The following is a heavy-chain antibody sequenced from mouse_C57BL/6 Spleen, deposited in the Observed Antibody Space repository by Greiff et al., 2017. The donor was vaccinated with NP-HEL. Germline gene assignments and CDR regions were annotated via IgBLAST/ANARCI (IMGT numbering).Heavy chain of an antibody. CDR2: INPNYGTT. V-gene: IGHV1-39*01. CDR3: AREGDYYGRGAMDY. CDR1: GYSFTDYN. J-gene: IGHJ4*01. D-gene: IGHD1-1*01. Sequence: EVKLQESGPELVKPGASVKISCKASGYSFTDYNMNWVKQSNGKSLEWIGVINPNYGTTSYNQKFKGKATLTVDQSSSTAYMQLNSLTSEDSAVYYCAREGDYYGRGAMDYWGQGTSVTVSS.